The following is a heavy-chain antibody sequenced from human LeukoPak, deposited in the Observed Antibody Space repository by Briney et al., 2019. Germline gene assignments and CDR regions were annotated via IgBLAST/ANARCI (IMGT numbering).Heavy chain of an antibody. CDR2: IWHDGSAE. J-gene: IGHJ4*02. D-gene: IGHD6-19*01. V-gene: IGHV3-33*06. CDR1: GFTFSSYG. Sequence: GGSLRLSCAASGFTFSSYGMYWVRQAPGKGLEWLTVIWHDGSAEFYADSVRGRFSISRDDSKSTVYLQMTSLRAEDTALYYCAKDSRGGWSGYFDLWGQGTLVTVSS. CDR3: AKDSRGGWSGYFDL.